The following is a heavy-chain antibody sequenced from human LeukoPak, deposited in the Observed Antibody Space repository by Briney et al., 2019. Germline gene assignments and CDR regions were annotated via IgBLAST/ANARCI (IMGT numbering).Heavy chain of an antibody. J-gene: IGHJ4*02. CDR1: GGSISSSTVY. CDR3: ARPGYYDNSGFNFDY. V-gene: IGHV4-39*01. Sequence: SETLSLTCTVSGGSISSSTVYWGWIPQPPGGGLVWIGGINYSGYTYYNPSLKSRVTISVDTPKNQFSLKLSSVTAADTAVYYCARPGYYDNSGFNFDYWGQGTLVTVSS. CDR2: INYSGYT. D-gene: IGHD3-22*01.